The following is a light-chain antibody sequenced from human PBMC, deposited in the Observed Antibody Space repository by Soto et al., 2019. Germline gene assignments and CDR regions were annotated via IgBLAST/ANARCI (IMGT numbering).Light chain of an antibody. CDR2: GAS. Sequence: EIVMTQSPATLSVSPGERATLSCRASQSVSSNLAWYQQKPGQAPRLLIYGASTRATGIPARFSGSGSGTELTLTICSLQSEDFAVYYCQQYNNWPPRWTFGQGTKVEIK. CDR3: QQYNNWPPRWT. V-gene: IGKV3-15*01. J-gene: IGKJ1*01. CDR1: QSVSSN.